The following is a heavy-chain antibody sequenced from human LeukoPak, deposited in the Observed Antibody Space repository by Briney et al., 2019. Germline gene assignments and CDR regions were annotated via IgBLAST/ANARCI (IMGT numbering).Heavy chain of an antibody. CDR3: AKVSYYGSGSFFDY. Sequence: SGVSLRLSCAASGFTFGDYAMTWVRQAPGKGLEWVSAISSSGDTTYYADSVKGRFTISRDNSKNTLYLQMNSLRAEDTAVYYCAKVSYYGSGSFFDYWGQGTLVTVSS. CDR1: GFTFGDYA. D-gene: IGHD3-10*01. V-gene: IGHV3-23*01. J-gene: IGHJ4*02. CDR2: ISSSGDTT.